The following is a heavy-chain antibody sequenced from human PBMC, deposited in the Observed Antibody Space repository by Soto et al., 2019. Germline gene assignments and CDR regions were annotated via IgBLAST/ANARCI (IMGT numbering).Heavy chain of an antibody. J-gene: IGHJ4*02. CDR2: ISSSGNTI. CDR3: AREDTRKAWAFDF. D-gene: IGHD5-18*01. Sequence: EVQLVESGGGLVQPGGSLRLSCAASGFTFNSYEMNWVRQAPGKGLEWVSYISSSGNTIYYADSVKGRFTISRDNAKNSLYVQLNSLRAEDTAVYYCAREDTRKAWAFDFWGQGTLVTVSS. V-gene: IGHV3-48*03. CDR1: GFTFNSYE.